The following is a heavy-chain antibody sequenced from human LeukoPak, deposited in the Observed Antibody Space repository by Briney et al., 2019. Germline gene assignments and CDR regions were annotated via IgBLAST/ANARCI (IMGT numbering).Heavy chain of an antibody. CDR2: ISYDGSNK. J-gene: IGHJ4*02. V-gene: IGHV3-30-3*01. CDR3: AREEYSSSSSPFDY. CDR1: GFTFSSHA. Sequence: GRSLRLSCAASGFTFSSHAMHWVRQAPGKGLEWVAVISYDGSNKYYADSVKGRFTISRDNSKNTLYLQMNSLRAEDTAVYYCAREEYSSSSSPFDYWGQGTLVTVSS. D-gene: IGHD6-6*01.